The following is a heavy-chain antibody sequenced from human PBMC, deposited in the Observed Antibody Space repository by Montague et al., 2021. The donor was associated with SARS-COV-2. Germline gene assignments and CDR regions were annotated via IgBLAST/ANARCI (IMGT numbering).Heavy chain of an antibody. J-gene: IGHJ6*02. CDR1: GGSISTYY. CDR3: ARLPYDNSYGMDV. CDR2: IDYSGST. V-gene: IGHV4-59*01. Sequence: SETLSLTCTASGGSISTYYWNWIRQFPGKGLEWTGYIDYSGSTNYNPSLQSRVIISVDRSKIQFSLKLNSVTAADTAIYYCARLPYDNSYGMDVWGQGTTVTVSS. D-gene: IGHD3-9*01.